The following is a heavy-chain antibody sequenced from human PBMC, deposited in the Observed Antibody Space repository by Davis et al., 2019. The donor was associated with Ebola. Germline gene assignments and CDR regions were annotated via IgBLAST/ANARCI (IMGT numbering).Heavy chain of an antibody. D-gene: IGHD2-2*01. J-gene: IGHJ5*02. V-gene: IGHV4-30-2*01. CDR1: GGSISSGGYS. Sequence: MPSETLSLTCAVSGGSISSGGYSWSWIRQPPGKGLEWIGYIYHSGSTNYNPSLKSRVTISVDTSKNQFSLKLSSVTAADTAVYYCARVRGGTSAWGQGTLVTVSS. CDR2: IYHSGST. CDR3: ARVRGGTSA.